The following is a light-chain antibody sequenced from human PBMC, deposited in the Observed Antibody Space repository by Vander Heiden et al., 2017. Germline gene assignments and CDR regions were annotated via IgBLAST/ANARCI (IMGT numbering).Light chain of an antibody. CDR3: QQYTSYSGT. J-gene: IGKJ1*01. Sequence: DIRMPQSPSTLSASVGDRVTITCRASQITDNFLAWYQQKPGKAPKLLIYKASTLESGVPSRFSGSGSGTEFTLTISSLQPDDFATYYCQQYTSYSGTFGQGTKVEIK. CDR1: QITDNF. CDR2: KAS. V-gene: IGKV1-5*03.